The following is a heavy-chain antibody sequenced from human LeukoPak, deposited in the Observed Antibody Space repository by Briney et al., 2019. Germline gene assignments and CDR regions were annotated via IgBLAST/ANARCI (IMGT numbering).Heavy chain of an antibody. Sequence: GGSLRLSCAASGFTFDDYGMSWVRQAPGKGLEWVSGINWNGGSTGYADSVKGRFTISRDNAKNSLYLQMNSLRAKDTALYYCARATYYYGSGSNHPGDYWGQGTLVTVSS. D-gene: IGHD3-10*01. J-gene: IGHJ4*02. CDR2: INWNGGST. CDR3: ARATYYYGSGSNHPGDY. V-gene: IGHV3-20*04. CDR1: GFTFDDYG.